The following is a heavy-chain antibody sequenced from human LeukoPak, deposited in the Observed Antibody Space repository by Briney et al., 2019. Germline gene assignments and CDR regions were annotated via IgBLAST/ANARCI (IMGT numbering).Heavy chain of an antibody. Sequence: GSSVKVSCKASGGTFSSYAISWVRQAPGQGLEWMGGIIPIFGTANYAQKFQGRVTITADKSTSTAYMELSSLRSEDTAVYYCARDLAEGYYYDSSGLNNWFDPWGQGTLVTVSS. CDR3: ARDLAEGYYYDSSGLNNWFDP. CDR1: GGTFSSYA. CDR2: IIPIFGTA. D-gene: IGHD3-22*01. V-gene: IGHV1-69*06. J-gene: IGHJ5*02.